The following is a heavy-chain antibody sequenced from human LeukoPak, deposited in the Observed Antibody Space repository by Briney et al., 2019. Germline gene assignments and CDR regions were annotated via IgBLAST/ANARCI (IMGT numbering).Heavy chain of an antibody. CDR2: INHSGST. CDR3: ARQPSGYSFGVRNAFDI. CDR1: GGSFSGYY. D-gene: IGHD5-18*01. V-gene: IGHV4-34*01. Sequence: PSETLSLTCAVYGGSFSGYYWSWIRQPPGKGLEWIGEINHSGSTNYNPSLKSRVTISVDTSKNQFSLKLSSVTAADTAVYYCARQPSGYSFGVRNAFDIWGQGTMVTVSS. J-gene: IGHJ3*02.